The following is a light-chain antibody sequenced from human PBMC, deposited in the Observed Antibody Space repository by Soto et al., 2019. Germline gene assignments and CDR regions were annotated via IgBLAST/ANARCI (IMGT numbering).Light chain of an antibody. CDR2: GAS. CDR3: QQYDSSPRT. CDR1: QSVSSSY. Sequence: EIVLTQSPGTLTLSPGERATLSCRASQSVSSSYLAWYQQKPGQAPRLHMYGASSRATGIPDRFSGSGSGTDFTLTISRLEPEDFAVYYCQQYDSSPRTFGQGTKV. J-gene: IGKJ1*01. V-gene: IGKV3-20*01.